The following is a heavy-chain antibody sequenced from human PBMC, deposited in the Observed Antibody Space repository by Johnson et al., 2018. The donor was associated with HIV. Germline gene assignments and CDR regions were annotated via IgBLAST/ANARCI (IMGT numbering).Heavy chain of an antibody. Sequence: VQLVESGGGLVKPGGSLRISCAGSGFTFSNAWMSWVRQAPGKGLEWVGRIKSKTDGGTTDYAAPVKGRFTISRDDSKNTLYLQMNSLKTEDTAVYYCRSWGSSGYYAPFYHDAFDIWGQGTMVTVSS. CDR1: GFTFSNAW. CDR2: IKSKTDGGTT. J-gene: IGHJ3*02. CDR3: RSWGSSGYYAPFYHDAFDI. D-gene: IGHD3-22*01. V-gene: IGHV3-15*01.